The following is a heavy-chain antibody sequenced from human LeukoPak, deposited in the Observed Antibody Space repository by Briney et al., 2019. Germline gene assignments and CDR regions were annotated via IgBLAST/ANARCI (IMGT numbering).Heavy chain of an antibody. V-gene: IGHV3-74*01. J-gene: IGHJ4*02. CDR3: AKGQTGYSSSSYSFDY. CDR2: INSDGSST. CDR1: GFTFSSYW. Sequence: PGGSLRLSCAASGFTFSSYWMHWVRQAPGKGLVWVSRINSDGSSTSYADSVKGRFTISRDNAKNTLYLQMNSLRAEDTAVYYCAKGQTGYSSSSYSFDYWGQGTLVTVSS. D-gene: IGHD6-6*01.